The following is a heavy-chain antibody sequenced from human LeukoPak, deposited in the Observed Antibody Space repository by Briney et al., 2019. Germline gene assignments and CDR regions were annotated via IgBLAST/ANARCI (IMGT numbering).Heavy chain of an antibody. CDR1: GYSFTAYW. CDR3: ARRASPADY. D-gene: IGHD2-2*01. Sequence: GESLKISCKASGYSFTAYWITWVRQTPGEGLEWMGRIDPTESSTDYSPSFQGHVTISADKSTSTAYLQWSSLKASDSAMYYCARRASPADYWGQGTLVTVSS. V-gene: IGHV5-10-1*01. CDR2: IDPTESST. J-gene: IGHJ4*02.